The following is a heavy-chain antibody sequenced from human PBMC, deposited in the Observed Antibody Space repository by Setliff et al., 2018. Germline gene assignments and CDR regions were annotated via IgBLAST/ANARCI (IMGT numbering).Heavy chain of an antibody. D-gene: IGHD3-16*01. V-gene: IGHV3-7*03. J-gene: IGHJ4*02. Sequence: GGSLRLSCAASGFDFKTHWMDWARQAPGKGLEWVANIKGDGSQRNYVDAVRGRFTVSRDNAKNSLYLQMTSLRAEDTAIYYCARTTGYRLEGDFDYWGQGTLVTVSS. CDR1: GFDFKTHW. CDR3: ARTTGYRLEGDFDY. CDR2: IKGDGSQR.